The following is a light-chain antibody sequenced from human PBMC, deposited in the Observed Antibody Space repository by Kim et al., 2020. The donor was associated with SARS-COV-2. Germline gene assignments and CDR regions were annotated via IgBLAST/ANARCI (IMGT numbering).Light chain of an antibody. Sequence: GHRGTMIWSGGSSNRRIKAVNWYQQLPGTAPKLLIYSNNQRPSGVPDRCSGSKSGTSAALTISGIQSEDEADYYCAAWDDSLNGVVFGGGTQLTVL. CDR3: AAWDDSLNGVV. CDR1: SSNRRIKA. J-gene: IGLJ2*01. CDR2: SNN. V-gene: IGLV1-44*01.